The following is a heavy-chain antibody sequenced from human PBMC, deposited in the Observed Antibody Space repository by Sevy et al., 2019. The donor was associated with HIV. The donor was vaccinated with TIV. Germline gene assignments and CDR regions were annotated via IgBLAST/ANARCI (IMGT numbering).Heavy chain of an antibody. Sequence: ASVKVSCKASGGTFSSYAISWVRQAPGQGLEWMGGIIPIFGTANYAQKFQGRVTITADESTSTAYMELSSLRSEDTAVYYCATETTVVTLGYIDYWGQGTLVTVSS. CDR2: IIPIFGTA. V-gene: IGHV1-69*13. CDR3: ATETTVVTLGYIDY. J-gene: IGHJ4*02. CDR1: GGTFSSYA. D-gene: IGHD4-17*01.